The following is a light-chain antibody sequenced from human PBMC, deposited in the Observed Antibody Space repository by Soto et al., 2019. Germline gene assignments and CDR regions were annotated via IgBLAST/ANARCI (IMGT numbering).Light chain of an antibody. CDR1: QSVSNN. CDR3: QQYNKWPLIT. CDR2: GAS. Sequence: IVITQSPATLSVSPGERATLSCRASQSVSNNLAWYQQKRGQAPRLLIYGASTRATGIPARFSGSGSGTEFTLIISSLQSEDFAVYYCQQYNKWPLITFGQGTRLEI. J-gene: IGKJ5*01. V-gene: IGKV3-15*01.